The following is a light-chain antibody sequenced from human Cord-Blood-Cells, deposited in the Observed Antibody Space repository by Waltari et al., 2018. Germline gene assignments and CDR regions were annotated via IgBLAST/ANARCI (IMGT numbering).Light chain of an antibody. CDR1: QSVSSSY. CDR2: GAS. J-gene: IGKJ1*01. CDR3: QQYGSSPPT. V-gene: IGKV3-20*01. Sequence: EIVLTQSPGTLSLSPAERATLSCRASQSVSSSYLAWYQQKPGQAPRLLIDGASSRATGIPDRFSGSGSGTDFTLTISRLEPEDFAVYYCQQYGSSPPTFGQGTKVEIK.